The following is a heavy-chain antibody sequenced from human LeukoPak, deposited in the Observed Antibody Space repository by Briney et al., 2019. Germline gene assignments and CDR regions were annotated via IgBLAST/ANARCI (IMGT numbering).Heavy chain of an antibody. D-gene: IGHD3-10*01. V-gene: IGHV4-38-2*01. CDR1: GYSISSGYY. Sequence: SETLSLTCAVSGYSISSGYYWGWIRQPPGKGLEWIGSIYHSGSTYYNPSLKSRVTISVDTSKNQFSLKLSSVTAADTAVYYCARRPGPHPRYFDYWGQGTLVTVSS. CDR3: ARRPGPHPRYFDY. J-gene: IGHJ4*02. CDR2: IYHSGST.